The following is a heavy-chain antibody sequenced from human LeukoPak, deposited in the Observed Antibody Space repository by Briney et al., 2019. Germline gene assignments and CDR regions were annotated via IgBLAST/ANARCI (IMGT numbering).Heavy chain of an antibody. CDR1: GGSFSGYY. J-gene: IGHJ4*02. V-gene: IGHV4-34*01. CDR3: AREACGGYCRFDY. D-gene: IGHD2-21*02. CDR2: INHSGST. Sequence: SETLSLTCAVYGGSFSGYYWSWIRQPPGKGLEWIGEINHSGSTNYNPSLKSRVAISVDTSKNQFSLKLSSLTAADTAVYYCAREACGGYCRFDYWGQGTLVTVSS.